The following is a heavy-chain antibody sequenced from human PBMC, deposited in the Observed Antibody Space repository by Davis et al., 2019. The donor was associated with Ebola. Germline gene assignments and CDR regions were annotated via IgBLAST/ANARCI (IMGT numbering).Heavy chain of an antibody. Sequence: GESLKISCAASGFTFSSYSMNWVRQAPGKGLEWVSSISSSSSYIYYADSVKGRFTISRDNAKNSLYLQMNSLRAEDTAVYYCAKDPLHIDYWGQGTLVTVSS. V-gene: IGHV3-21*01. CDR1: GFTFSSYS. J-gene: IGHJ4*02. D-gene: IGHD3-16*02. CDR3: AKDPLHIDY. CDR2: ISSSSSYI.